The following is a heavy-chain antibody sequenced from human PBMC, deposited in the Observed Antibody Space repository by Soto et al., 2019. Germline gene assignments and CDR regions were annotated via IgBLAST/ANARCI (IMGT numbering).Heavy chain of an antibody. CDR2: ISAYNGNT. CDR1: GYTFTSYG. CDR3: ARGFQRDGYNFYAFDI. J-gene: IGHJ3*02. D-gene: IGHD5-12*01. V-gene: IGHV1-18*01. Sequence: ASVKVSCKASGYTFTSYGISWVRQAPGQGLEWMGWISAYNGNTNYAQKLQGRVTMTTDTSTSTVYMELSSLRSEDTAVYYCARGFQRDGYNFYAFDIWGQGTMVTVSS.